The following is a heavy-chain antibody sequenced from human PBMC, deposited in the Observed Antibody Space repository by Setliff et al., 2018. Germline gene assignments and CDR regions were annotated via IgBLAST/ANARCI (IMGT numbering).Heavy chain of an antibody. D-gene: IGHD2-2*01. V-gene: IGHV3-73*01. CDR3: AAAPADSDVFDM. CDR1: GFTFSGSA. CDR2: IRSKSDSYAT. Sequence: GGSLRLSCAASGFTFSGSAMYWVRQASGKGLEWVGRIRSKSDSYATIYAASVRGRFTISRDDSKNTAYLQMNSLKTEDTAVYYCAAAPADSDVFDMWGQGTMVTVSS. J-gene: IGHJ3*02.